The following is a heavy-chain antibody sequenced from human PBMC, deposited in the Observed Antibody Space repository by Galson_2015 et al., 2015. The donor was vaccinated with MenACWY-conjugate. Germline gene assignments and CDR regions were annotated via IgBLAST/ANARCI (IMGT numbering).Heavy chain of an antibody. CDR3: ARHPPGGRGMDV. V-gene: IGHV5-51*01. Sequence: QSGAEVKKPGESLKISCKASGYNFITYWIGWVRQVPGKDLEWVGLISPIDSKTRYSPAFEGRVTISADNSITTAYLQWNSLQASDTAMYYCARHPPGGRGMDVWGQGTTVTVSS. CDR1: GYNFITYW. D-gene: IGHD1-26*01. CDR2: ISPIDSKT. J-gene: IGHJ6*02.